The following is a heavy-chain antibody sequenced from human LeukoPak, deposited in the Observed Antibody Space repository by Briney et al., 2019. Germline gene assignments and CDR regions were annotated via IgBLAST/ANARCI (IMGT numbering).Heavy chain of an antibody. J-gene: IGHJ4*02. Sequence: GGSLRLSCAASGFTVSSNYMSWVRQAPGKGLEWVSVIYSGGSTYYADSVKGRFTISRHNSKNTLYLQMNSLRAEDTAVYHCARQPGGYEYYFDYWGQGTLVTVSS. CDR1: GFTVSSNY. D-gene: IGHD5-12*01. CDR2: IYSGGST. CDR3: ARQPGGYEYYFDY. V-gene: IGHV3-53*04.